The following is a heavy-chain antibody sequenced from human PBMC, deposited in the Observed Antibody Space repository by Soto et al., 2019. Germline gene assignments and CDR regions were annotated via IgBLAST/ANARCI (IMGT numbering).Heavy chain of an antibody. CDR2: INAYNGNT. CDR1: GYTFTSYG. V-gene: IGHV1-18*01. CDR3: ARVLPAFDP. J-gene: IGHJ5*02. Sequence: QVQLVQSGAEVKKPGASVKVSCKASGYTFTSYGISWVRQAPGQGLEWLGWINAYNGNTNYAQKLQGRVTRTTDTSSSTAYMELRSVRSDDTAVYYCARVLPAFDPWGQGTLVTVSS.